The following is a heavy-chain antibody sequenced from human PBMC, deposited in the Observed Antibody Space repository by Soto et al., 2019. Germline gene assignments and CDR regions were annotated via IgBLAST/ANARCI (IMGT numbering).Heavy chain of an antibody. D-gene: IGHD3-22*01. Sequence: QVQLVQSGAEVKKPGASVKVSCKASGYTFTSYAMHWVRQAPGQRLEWMGWINAGNGNTKYSQKFQGRVTITRDTSRSTAYMEVSSLRSEDTAVYYCARGDYYDIHDYWGQGTLVTVSS. CDR2: INAGNGNT. J-gene: IGHJ4*02. CDR1: GYTFTSYA. CDR3: ARGDYYDIHDY. V-gene: IGHV1-3*01.